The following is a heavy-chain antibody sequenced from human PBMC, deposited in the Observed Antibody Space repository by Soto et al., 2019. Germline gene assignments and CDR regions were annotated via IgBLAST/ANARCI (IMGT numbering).Heavy chain of an antibody. D-gene: IGHD2-15*01. CDR2: ISGSGGST. V-gene: IGHV3-23*01. CDR3: ATPLYCSGGSCYPPDNWFDP. Sequence: GGSLRLSCAASGFTFSSYAMSWVRQAPGKGLEWVSAISGSGGSTYYADSVKGRFTISRDNSKNTLYLQMNSLRAEDTAVHYCATPLYCSGGSCYPPDNWFDPWGQGTLVTVSS. CDR1: GFTFSSYA. J-gene: IGHJ5*02.